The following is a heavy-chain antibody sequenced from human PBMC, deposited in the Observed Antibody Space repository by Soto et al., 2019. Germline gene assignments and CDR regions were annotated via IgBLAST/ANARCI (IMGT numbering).Heavy chain of an antibody. Sequence: QVQLLESGGGLVKPGGSLRISCAASGFTFSDYYMNWIRQAPGKGLEWVSCISSSGSNIYYTDSVKGRFTISRDNAKNSLYLQVNSLRVEDTAVYYCVRGQSGYYDTSAYPLWGQGVLVTVSS. CDR1: GFTFSDYY. J-gene: IGHJ4*02. D-gene: IGHD3-22*01. CDR2: ISSSGSNI. V-gene: IGHV3-11*01. CDR3: VRGQSGYYDTSAYPL.